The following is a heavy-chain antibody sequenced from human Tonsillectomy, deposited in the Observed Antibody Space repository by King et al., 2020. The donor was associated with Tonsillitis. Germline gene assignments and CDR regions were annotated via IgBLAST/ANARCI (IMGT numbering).Heavy chain of an antibody. D-gene: IGHD3-22*01. Sequence: LQLVQSGGGVVQPGRSLRLSCAASGFTFSNYAMHWVRQAPGKGLEWVAVISYDGSNKYYADSVKGRFTISRDNSKNTLYLQMNSLRVEDTAVYYCARDGVIVVRYGLDVWGQGTTVTVSS. CDR2: ISYDGSNK. CDR3: ARDGVIVVRYGLDV. J-gene: IGHJ6*02. V-gene: IGHV3-30-3*01. CDR1: GFTFSNYA.